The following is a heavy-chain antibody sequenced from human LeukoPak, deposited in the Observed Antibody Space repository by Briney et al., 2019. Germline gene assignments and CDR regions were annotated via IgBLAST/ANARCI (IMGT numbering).Heavy chain of an antibody. Sequence: PGGSLRLSCAASGLTFSNYVMSWVRQAPGKGLEWVSATSGSDGSTWYADSVRGRFTVSRDNSKNTLYLQMNSLRAEDTAVYYCAKLLSGYCSRTSCLNWFDPWGQGTLVTVSS. V-gene: IGHV3-23*01. CDR3: AKLLSGYCSRTSCLNWFDP. CDR2: TSGSDGST. CDR1: GLTFSNYV. J-gene: IGHJ5*02. D-gene: IGHD2-2*01.